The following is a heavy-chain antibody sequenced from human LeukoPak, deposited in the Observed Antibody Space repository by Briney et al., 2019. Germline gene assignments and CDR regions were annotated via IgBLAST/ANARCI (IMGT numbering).Heavy chain of an antibody. J-gene: IGHJ4*02. Sequence: PGGSLRLSCAASGFTFSSYEMNWVRQAPGKGLEWVSYISSSGSTIYYADSVKGRSTISRDNAKNSLYLQMNSLSAEDTAVYYCARGYSSSWYGAPNYFDYWGQGTLVTVSS. V-gene: IGHV3-48*03. D-gene: IGHD6-13*01. CDR3: ARGYSSSWYGAPNYFDY. CDR1: GFTFSSYE. CDR2: ISSSGSTI.